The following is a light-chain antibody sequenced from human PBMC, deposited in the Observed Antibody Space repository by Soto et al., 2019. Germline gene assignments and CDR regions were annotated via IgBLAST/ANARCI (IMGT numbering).Light chain of an antibody. Sequence: SYELTQAPSVSVAPGQTASITGGTNNIGVRSVHWHQKKPGQAPVLVVYDDDARPSGIPGRFSGSNSGNTATLTITRVEAGDEADYYCQVWDDSRDQQVFGGGTKLTVL. CDR2: DDD. J-gene: IGLJ3*02. CDR1: NIGVRS. CDR3: QVWDDSRDQQV. V-gene: IGLV3-21*02.